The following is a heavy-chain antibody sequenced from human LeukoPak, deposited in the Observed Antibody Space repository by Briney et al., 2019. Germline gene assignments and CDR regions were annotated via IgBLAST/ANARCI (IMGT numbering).Heavy chain of an antibody. V-gene: IGHV1-2*02. J-gene: IGHJ6*02. CDR1: GYSFTAYF. CDR3: AREGYDLNQNHDLDV. Sequence: GASVKVSCKTSGYSFTAYFIHWVRQAPGQGGEWMGWINPNSGGTKYTQKFQDRVTMTRDTSITTAHMELSSLRSDDTAVYHCAREGYDLNQNHDLDVWGQGTTVTVSS. CDR2: INPNSGGT. D-gene: IGHD1-14*01.